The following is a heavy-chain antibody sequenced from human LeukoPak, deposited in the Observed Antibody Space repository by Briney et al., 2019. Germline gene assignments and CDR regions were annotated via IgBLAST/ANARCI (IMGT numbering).Heavy chain of an antibody. V-gene: IGHV3-74*01. Sequence: GGSLRLSCAASGFTFSNYWMHWVRQAPGKGPVWVSRIKSDGSSTRFADSVQGRFTISRDNGKNTLYLQMNTLRAEDTAVYYCARDPYSSTWSYGMDVWGQGTTVTVSS. CDR1: GFTFSNYW. D-gene: IGHD6-6*01. J-gene: IGHJ6*02. CDR2: IKSDGSST. CDR3: ARDPYSSTWSYGMDV.